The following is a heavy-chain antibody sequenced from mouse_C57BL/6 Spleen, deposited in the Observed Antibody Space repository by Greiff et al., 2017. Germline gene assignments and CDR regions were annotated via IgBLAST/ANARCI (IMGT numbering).Heavy chain of an antibody. D-gene: IGHD1-1*01. CDR1: GYTFTEYT. CDR2: FYPGSGSI. Sequence: QVPLQQSGAELVKPGASVKLFCKASGYTFTEYTIHWVKQRSGQGLEWIGWFYPGSGSIKYNEKFKDKATLTADKSSSTVYMELSRLTSADSAVYFCARQNYYGSSYGAMDYWGQGTSVTVSS. CDR3: ARQNYYGSSYGAMDY. V-gene: IGHV1-62-2*01. J-gene: IGHJ4*01.